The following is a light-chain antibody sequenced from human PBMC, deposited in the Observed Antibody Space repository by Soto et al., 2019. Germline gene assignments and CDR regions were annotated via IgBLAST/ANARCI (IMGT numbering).Light chain of an antibody. CDR3: LQHNTYPLA. J-gene: IGKJ1*01. Sequence: DLQMTQSPSTLSASVGDRVTITCRASQSISSYLNWYQQKPGKVPTRLIYAASSLQSGVPSRFSGSGSGTEFTLTISSLQPEDFATYYCLQHNTYPLAFGQGTKVDIK. V-gene: IGKV1-17*01. CDR1: QSISSY. CDR2: AAS.